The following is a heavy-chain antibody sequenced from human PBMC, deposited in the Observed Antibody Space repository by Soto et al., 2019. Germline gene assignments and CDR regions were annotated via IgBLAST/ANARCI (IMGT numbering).Heavy chain of an antibody. V-gene: IGHV4-34*01. CDR2: IHHSGST. J-gene: IGHJ3*02. CDR3: ARGVGYSSGWYKTAFDI. D-gene: IGHD6-19*01. CDR1: GGSFSGYY. Sequence: PSETLSLTCAVYGGSFSGYYWSWIRQPPGKWLKWIGEIHHSGSTNYNPSLKSRVTISVDTSKNQFSLKLSSVTAADTAVYYCARGVGYSSGWYKTAFDIWGQGTMVT.